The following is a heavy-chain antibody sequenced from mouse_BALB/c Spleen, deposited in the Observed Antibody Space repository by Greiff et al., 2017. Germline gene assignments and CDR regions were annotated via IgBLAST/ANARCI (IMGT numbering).Heavy chain of an antibody. Sequence: VQLQESGAELVRPGASVKLSCKASGYTFTSYWINWVKQRPGQGLEWIGNIYPSDSYTNYNQKFKGKATLTADKSSSTAYMELSSLTSEDSAVYYCTRLDYDGAFDYWGQGTTLTVSS. D-gene: IGHD2-4*01. V-gene: IGHV1-69*02. J-gene: IGHJ2*01. CDR3: TRLDYDGAFDY. CDR2: IYPSDSYT. CDR1: GYTFTSYW.